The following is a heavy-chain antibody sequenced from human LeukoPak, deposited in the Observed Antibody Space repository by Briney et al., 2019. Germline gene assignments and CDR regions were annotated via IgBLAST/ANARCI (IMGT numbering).Heavy chain of an antibody. J-gene: IGHJ4*02. Sequence: SETLSLTCTVSGGSISSYYWSWTRQPAGKGLEWIGRINTSGSTNYNPSLKSRVTMSIDTSKNQFSLKLSSVTAADTAVYYCARAPYYDFWSGYYTPFDYWGQGTLVTVSS. CDR3: ARAPYYDFWSGYYTPFDY. D-gene: IGHD3-3*01. CDR1: GGSISSYY. V-gene: IGHV4-4*07. CDR2: INTSGST.